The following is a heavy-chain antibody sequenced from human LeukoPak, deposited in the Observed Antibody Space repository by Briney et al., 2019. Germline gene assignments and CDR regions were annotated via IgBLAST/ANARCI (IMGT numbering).Heavy chain of an antibody. CDR2: IYYSGST. CDR3: ARHKVVVAATLSDYYYYMDV. CDR1: GRSISSYY. Sequence: SDTLSLTCTVSGRSISSYYWSWLRQPPGKGREWIRYIYYSGSTNYNPSLKSRVTISVDTSKNQFSLKLSSVTAADTAVYYCARHKVVVAATLSDYYYYMDVWGKGTTVTVSS. J-gene: IGHJ6*03. D-gene: IGHD2-15*01. V-gene: IGHV4-59*08.